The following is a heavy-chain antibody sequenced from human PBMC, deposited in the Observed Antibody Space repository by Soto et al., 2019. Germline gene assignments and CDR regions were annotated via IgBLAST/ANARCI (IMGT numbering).Heavy chain of an antibody. D-gene: IGHD1-26*01. V-gene: IGHV4-31*03. CDR2: IYYSGST. CDR3: ARWVGATSFDY. Sequence: QVQLQESGPGLVKPSQTLSLTCTVSGGSISSGGYYWSWIRQHPGKGLEWIGYIYYSGSTYYNPSLKTRVTISVDTSKNQCSLKLSSVTAPDTAVYYCARWVGATSFDYWGQGTLVTVSS. J-gene: IGHJ4*02. CDR1: GGSISSGGYY.